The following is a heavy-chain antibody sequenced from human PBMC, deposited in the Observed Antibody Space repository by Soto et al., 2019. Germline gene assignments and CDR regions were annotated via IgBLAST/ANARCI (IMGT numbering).Heavy chain of an antibody. CDR2: INPGGGRT. D-gene: IGHD2-2*01. V-gene: IGHV1-46*01. CDR3: ARDVSGPGATYVMDV. J-gene: IGHJ6*02. Sequence: WAGVQVSCQACGCIFSSQCIYWVGQAPAQGRQGMGIINPGGGRTDYAQKFQGRVTLTRDMSTSTVYMKLTSLTYDDTAVYYCARDVSGPGATYVMDVWGQGTPVTVSS. CDR1: GCIFSSQC.